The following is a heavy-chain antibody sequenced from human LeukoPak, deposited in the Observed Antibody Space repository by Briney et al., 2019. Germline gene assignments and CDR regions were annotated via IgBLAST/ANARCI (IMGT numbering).Heavy chain of an antibody. Sequence: GGSLRPSCAASGYIFSRDWMSWVRQAPGKGLEWVGLIRNKPDGGTADYATPVKGRFTISRDDSKNTLYLQMNSLKTEDTAVYYCTTYNDIDAFNVWGQGTMVTVSS. CDR3: TTYNDIDAFNV. CDR1: GYIFSRDW. CDR2: IRNKPDGGTA. D-gene: IGHD1-1*01. V-gene: IGHV3-15*01. J-gene: IGHJ3*01.